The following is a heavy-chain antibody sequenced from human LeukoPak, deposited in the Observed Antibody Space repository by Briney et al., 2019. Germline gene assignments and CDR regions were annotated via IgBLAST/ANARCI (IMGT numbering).Heavy chain of an antibody. Sequence: ASVTVSCKASGYSFTSYGISWVRQAPGQGLEWVGWSNPYNGNTNYGQKFRGRVSMTTDTPTYTAFMELMSLTSDDTAVYYCARTAVVVVPLFDYWGQGTLVTVSS. D-gene: IGHD2-15*01. CDR3: ARTAVVVVPLFDY. J-gene: IGHJ4*02. V-gene: IGHV1-18*01. CDR2: SNPYNGNT. CDR1: GYSFTSYG.